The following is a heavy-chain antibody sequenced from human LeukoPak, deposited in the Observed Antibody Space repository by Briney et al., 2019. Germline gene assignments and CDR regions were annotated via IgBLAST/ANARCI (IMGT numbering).Heavy chain of an antibody. V-gene: IGHV3-30*02. D-gene: IGHD6-19*01. Sequence: GGSLRLSCAASGFTFSSYGMHWVRQAPGKGLEWVAFIRSDGSNKYYADSVKGRFTISRDNSKSYLQMNSLRAEDTAVYYCAKKGYSNGWRDSYYFDCWGQGTLVTVSS. CDR3: AKKGYSNGWRDSYYFDC. CDR1: GFTFSSYG. J-gene: IGHJ4*02. CDR2: IRSDGSNK.